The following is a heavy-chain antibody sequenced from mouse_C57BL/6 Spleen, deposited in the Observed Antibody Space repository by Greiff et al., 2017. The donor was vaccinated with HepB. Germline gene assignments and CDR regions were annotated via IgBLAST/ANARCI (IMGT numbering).Heavy chain of an antibody. CDR1: GYTFTEYT. J-gene: IGHJ2*01. V-gene: IGHV1-62-2*01. CDR2: FYPGSGSI. CDR3: ARHEGPYYYGSSYYFDY. D-gene: IGHD1-1*01. Sequence: QVQLQQSGAELVKPGASVKLSCKASGYTFTEYTIHWVKQRSGQGLEWIGWFYPGSGSIKYNEKFKDKATLTADKSSSTVYMELSRLTSEDSAVYFCARHEGPYYYGSSYYFDYWGQGTTLTVSS.